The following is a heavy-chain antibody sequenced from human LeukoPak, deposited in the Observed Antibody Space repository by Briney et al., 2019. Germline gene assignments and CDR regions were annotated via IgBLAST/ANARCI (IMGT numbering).Heavy chain of an antibody. CDR1: GFTFSYYE. CDR3: AKDPQGD. CDR2: ISGGGSTI. V-gene: IGHV3-23*01. J-gene: IGHJ4*02. Sequence: GGSLRLSCAASGFTFSYYEMNWVRQAPGKGLEWASYISGGGSTIYYANSVKGRFTISRDNSKNTLYLQMNSLRAEDTAVYYCAKDPQGDWGQGTLVTVSS. D-gene: IGHD3-16*01.